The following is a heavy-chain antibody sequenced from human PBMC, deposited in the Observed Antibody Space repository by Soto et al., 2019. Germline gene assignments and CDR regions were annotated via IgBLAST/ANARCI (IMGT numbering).Heavy chain of an antibody. CDR3: TKAFGDYPYWHFDL. V-gene: IGHV3-23*01. CDR1: GFTFSSYV. D-gene: IGHD4-17*01. Sequence: EVQLLESGGDLVQPGGSLRLSCAASGFTFSSYVMTWVRQAPGKGLEWVSSIGGSGGSTYFADSVKGRFTISRDNSKNTLYLQLTSLRAEDTAVYYCTKAFGDYPYWHFDLWGRGTLVTVSS. J-gene: IGHJ2*01. CDR2: IGGSGGST.